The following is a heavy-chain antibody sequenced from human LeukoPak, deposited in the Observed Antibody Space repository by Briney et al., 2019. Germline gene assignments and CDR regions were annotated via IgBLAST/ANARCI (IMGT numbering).Heavy chain of an antibody. J-gene: IGHJ5*02. V-gene: IGHV6-1*01. D-gene: IGHD5-18*01. CDR2: TYYRSKWYN. CDR3: ARELQWIQLWFRANNWFDP. CDR1: GDSVSSNSAA. Sequence: SQTLSLTCAISGDSVSSNSAAWNWIRQSPSRGLEWLGRTYYRSKWYNDYAVSVKSRITINPDTSKNQFSLQLNSVTPEDTAVYYCARELQWIQLWFRANNWFDPWGQGTLVTVSS.